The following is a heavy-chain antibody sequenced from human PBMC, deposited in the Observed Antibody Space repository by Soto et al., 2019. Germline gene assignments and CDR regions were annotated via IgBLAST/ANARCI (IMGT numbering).Heavy chain of an antibody. CDR2: TYYSGST. J-gene: IGHJ4*02. CDR1: GGSMIAYY. CDR3: ARVRGTAGKRYFDY. V-gene: IGHV4-59*01. D-gene: IGHD6-13*01. Sequence: TLSLTCTVSGGSMIAYYWNWMRQPPGKGLQWIGYTYYSGSTTYNPSLKSRVTISVDSSKNQFSLKLDSVTPADTAVYYCARVRGTAGKRYFDYWGPGTMVTVYS.